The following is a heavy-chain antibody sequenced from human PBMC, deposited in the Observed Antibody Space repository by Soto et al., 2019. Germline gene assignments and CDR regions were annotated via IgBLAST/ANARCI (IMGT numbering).Heavy chain of an antibody. J-gene: IGHJ4*02. CDR3: GRVMIGTSRHTDSDY. Sequence: SETLSLTCTVSGASISSRDHYWGWIRQTPGKGLDWIGNIDYNGVTYYNPSLKSRVTVSKDTSKNQFSLKVASVTAADTAIYYCGRVMIGTSRHTDSDYWGQGTQVTVSS. D-gene: IGHD2-8*01. CDR2: IDYNGVT. V-gene: IGHV4-39*01. CDR1: GASISSRDHY.